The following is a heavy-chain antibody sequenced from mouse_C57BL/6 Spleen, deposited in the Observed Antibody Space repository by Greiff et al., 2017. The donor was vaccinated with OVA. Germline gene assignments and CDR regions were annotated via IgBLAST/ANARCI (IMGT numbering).Heavy chain of an antibody. V-gene: IGHV1-64*01. D-gene: IGHD1-1*01. Sequence: QVQLKQPGAELVKPGASVKLSCKASGYTFTSYWMHWVKQRPGQGLEWIGMIHPNSGSTNYNEKFKSKATLTVDKSSSTAYMQLSSLTSEDSAVYYCARKDYGSSYLAWFAYWGQGTLVTVSA. CDR3: ARKDYGSSYLAWFAY. CDR2: IHPNSGST. J-gene: IGHJ3*01. CDR1: GYTFTSYW.